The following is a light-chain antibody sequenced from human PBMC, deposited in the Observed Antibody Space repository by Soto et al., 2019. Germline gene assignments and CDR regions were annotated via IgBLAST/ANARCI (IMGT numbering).Light chain of an antibody. J-gene: IGLJ7*01. CDR2: EGS. CDR3: CSYAGSSNV. CDR1: SSDVGSYNL. V-gene: IGLV2-23*01. Sequence: QSALTQPASVSGSPGQSITISCTGTSSDVGSYNLVSWYQQHPGKAPKLMIYEGSKRPSGVSNRFSGSKSGNTASLTISGLQAEDEADYYCCSYAGSSNVFGGGTQLTVL.